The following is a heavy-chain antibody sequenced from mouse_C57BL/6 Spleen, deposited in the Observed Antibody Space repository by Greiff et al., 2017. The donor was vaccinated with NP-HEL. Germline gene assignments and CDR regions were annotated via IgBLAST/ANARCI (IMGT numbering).Heavy chain of an antibody. CDR3: AIGVTTVVAEVDY. Sequence: QVQLQQPGAELVKPGASVKMSCKASGYTFTSYWITWVKQRPGQGLEWIGDIYPGSGSTNYNEKFKSKATLTVDTSSSTAYMQLSSLTSEDSAVYYCAIGVTTVVAEVDYWGQGTTLTVSS. D-gene: IGHD1-1*01. J-gene: IGHJ2*01. CDR1: GYTFTSYW. V-gene: IGHV1-55*01. CDR2: IYPGSGST.